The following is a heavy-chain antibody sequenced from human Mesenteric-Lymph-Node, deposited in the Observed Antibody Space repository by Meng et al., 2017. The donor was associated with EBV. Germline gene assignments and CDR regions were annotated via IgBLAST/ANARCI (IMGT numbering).Heavy chain of an antibody. CDR3: ARDRVASSDILTGHLLLEY. D-gene: IGHD3-9*01. J-gene: IGHJ4*02. CDR2: ISGYNGNT. CDR1: GYTFTSYG. Sequence: QVQLVQSGAEVKRPGSTVKVSCKTSGYTFTSYGISWVRQAPGQGLEWMGWISGYNGNTNYAQKLQGRVTMTTDTSTNTAYMDLRSLRSEDTALYYCARDRVASSDILTGHLLLEYWGQGTLVTVSS. V-gene: IGHV1-18*01.